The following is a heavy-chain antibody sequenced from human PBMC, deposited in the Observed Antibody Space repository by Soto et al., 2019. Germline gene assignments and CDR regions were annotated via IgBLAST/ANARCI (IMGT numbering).Heavy chain of an antibody. D-gene: IGHD3-22*01. J-gene: IGHJ4*02. V-gene: IGHV4-31*03. CDR1: GGSISSGGYY. CDR3: ARVGSRMPYYYDSSGYDY. CDR2: IYYSGST. Sequence: QVQLQESGPGLVKPSQTLSLTCTVSGGSISSGGYYWSWIRQHPGKGLEWIGYIYYSGSTYYNPSLKSRVTISVDTSKNQFSLKLSSVTAADTAVYYCARVGSRMPYYYDSSGYDYWGQGTLVTVSS.